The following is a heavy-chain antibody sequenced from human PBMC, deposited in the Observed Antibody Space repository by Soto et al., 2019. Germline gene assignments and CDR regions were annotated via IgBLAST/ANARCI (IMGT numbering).Heavy chain of an antibody. CDR3: AKTTIFGVVILNSEYYFDY. V-gene: IGHV3-23*01. D-gene: IGHD3-3*01. Sequence: GGSLRLSCAASGFTFSSYAMSWVRQAPGKGLVWVSAISGSGGSTYYADSVKGRFTISRDNSKNTLYLQMNSLRAEDTAVYYCAKTTIFGVVILNSEYYFDYWGQGTLVPVSS. CDR1: GFTFSSYA. J-gene: IGHJ4*02. CDR2: ISGSGGST.